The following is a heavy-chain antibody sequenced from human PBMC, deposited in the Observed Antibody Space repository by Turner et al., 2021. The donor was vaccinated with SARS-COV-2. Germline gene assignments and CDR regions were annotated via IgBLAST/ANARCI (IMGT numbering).Heavy chain of an antibody. CDR2: INPNSGGT. D-gene: IGHD6-19*01. Sequence: QVQLVQSGAEVKKPGASVKVTCKASGYTFSGYYIQWLRQAPGQGLEWMGWINPNSGGTNYAHKFQGRVTMTGDTSISTAYMELRRLRSDDTAVFYCARERIALAGYYYNGMDVWGQGTTVTVSS. V-gene: IGHV1-2*07. J-gene: IGHJ6*02. CDR3: ARERIALAGYYYNGMDV. CDR1: GYTFSGYY.